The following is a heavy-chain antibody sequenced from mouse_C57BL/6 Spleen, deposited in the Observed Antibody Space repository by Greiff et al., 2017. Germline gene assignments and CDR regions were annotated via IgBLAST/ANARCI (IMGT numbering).Heavy chain of an antibody. Sequence: EVHLVESGGGLVQPGGSLKLSCAASGFTFSDYGMAWVRQAPRKGPEWVAFISNLAYSIYYADTVTGRVTISRENAKNTLYLEMSSLRSEDTAMYYCARAGYDEDYYAMDYWGQGTSVTVSS. CDR2: ISNLAYSI. CDR3: ARAGYDEDYYAMDY. J-gene: IGHJ4*01. D-gene: IGHD2-2*01. V-gene: IGHV5-15*01. CDR1: GFTFSDYG.